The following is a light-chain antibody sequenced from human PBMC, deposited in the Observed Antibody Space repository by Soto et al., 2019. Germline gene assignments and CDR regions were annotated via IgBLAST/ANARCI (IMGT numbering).Light chain of an antibody. CDR2: DAS. J-gene: IGKJ1*01. CDR3: QQCATPPLT. V-gene: IGKV3-20*01. CDR1: QSVGNNY. Sequence: DIVLTQSPGTLSLSPGERATLSCRASQSVGNNYIAWYQHKPGQAPRLLIYDASSRATGIPDRFSGSGSGTDFTLTINRLEPEDFAVYYCQQCATPPLTFGQGTRVEIK.